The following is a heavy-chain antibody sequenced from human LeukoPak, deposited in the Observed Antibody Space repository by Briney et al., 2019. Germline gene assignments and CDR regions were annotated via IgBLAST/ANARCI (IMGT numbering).Heavy chain of an antibody. CDR3: ARDYYYSYGMDV. CDR2: IYYSGST. J-gene: IGHJ6*02. CDR1: GGSISSYY. Sequence: SETLSLTCTVSGGSISSYYWSWIRQPPGKGLEWIGYIYYSGSTNYNPSLKSRVTISVDTSKNQFSLKLSSVTAAGTAVYYCARDYYYSYGMDVWGQGTTVTVSS. V-gene: IGHV4-59*01.